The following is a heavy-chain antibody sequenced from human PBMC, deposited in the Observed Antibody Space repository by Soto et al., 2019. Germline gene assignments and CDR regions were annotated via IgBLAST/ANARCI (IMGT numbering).Heavy chain of an antibody. Sequence: PGGSLRLSCAASGFTFSTYWMSWVRQAPGKGLEWVARIQADGSEQYYVDSVKGRFTISRDNAKNSLYLQMDSLGVEDTAVYYCARGGSSRFDCWGQGTPVTVSS. J-gene: IGHJ4*02. D-gene: IGHD1-26*01. CDR1: GFTFSTYW. V-gene: IGHV3-7*01. CDR2: IQADGSEQ. CDR3: ARGGSSRFDC.